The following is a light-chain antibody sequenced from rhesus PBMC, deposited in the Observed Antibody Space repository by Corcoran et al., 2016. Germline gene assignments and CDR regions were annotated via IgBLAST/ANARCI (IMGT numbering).Light chain of an antibody. J-gene: IGKJ1*01. CDR2: GAS. V-gene: IGKV3-10*01. CDR1: QSVRTY. Sequence: QAILTQSPATLSLSPGERATLSCRASQSVRTYLAWYQQKPGQAPRLLIYGASSRATGIPDRVSGSGSGTDFTLTISGLGPEDVGLYHCYQHGSGWTFDQGAKVEIK. CDR3: YQHGSGWT.